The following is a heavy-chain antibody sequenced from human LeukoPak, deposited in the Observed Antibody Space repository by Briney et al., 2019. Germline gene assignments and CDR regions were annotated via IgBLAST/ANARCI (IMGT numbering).Heavy chain of an antibody. D-gene: IGHD3-3*01. CDR2: MNPNSGNT. Sequence: GASVKVSCKASGYTFTGYYMHWVRQATGQGLEWMGWMNPNSGNTGYAQKFQGRVTMTRNTSISTAYMELSSLRSEDTAVYYCARVRITIFGVVVGVYGMDVWGQGTTVTVSS. CDR3: ARVRITIFGVVVGVYGMDV. J-gene: IGHJ6*02. V-gene: IGHV1-8*02. CDR1: GYTFTGYY.